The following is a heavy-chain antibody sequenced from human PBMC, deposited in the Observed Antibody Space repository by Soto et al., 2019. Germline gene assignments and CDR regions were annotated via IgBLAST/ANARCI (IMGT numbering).Heavy chain of an antibody. D-gene: IGHD2-15*01. Sequence: QVQLQESGPGLVKPSETLSLTCTVSGGSISSYYWSWIRQPPGKGLEWIGYIYYSGRTNYNPSLTSRVTIAVDTSKNQFSLRLSSVTAADTAVYYCARRYGGTFDYWGQGTLVTVSS. V-gene: IGHV4-59*08. CDR3: ARRYGGTFDY. CDR1: GGSISSYY. J-gene: IGHJ4*02. CDR2: IYYSGRT.